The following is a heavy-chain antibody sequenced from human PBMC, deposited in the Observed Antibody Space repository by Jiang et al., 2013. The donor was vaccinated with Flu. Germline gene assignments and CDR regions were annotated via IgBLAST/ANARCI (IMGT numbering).Heavy chain of an antibody. V-gene: IGHV1-3*03. J-gene: IGHJ4*02. CDR1: GYTFTAYA. CDR3: ARGAESCSSTTCYIFDY. Sequence: GAEVKKPGASVKVSCKASGYTFTAYAIHWVRQAPGHRLEWMGWINAGNGNTKYSQEFQGRVSITRDTSASTIYMELSSLRSEDMAVYFCARGAESCSSTTCYIFDYWGQGTLVTVS. CDR2: INAGNGNT. D-gene: IGHD2-2*02.